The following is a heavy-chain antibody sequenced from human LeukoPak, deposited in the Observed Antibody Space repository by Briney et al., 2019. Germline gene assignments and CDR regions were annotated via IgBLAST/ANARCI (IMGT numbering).Heavy chain of an antibody. J-gene: IGHJ3*02. D-gene: IGHD3-3*02. Sequence: ASVKVSCKASGYTSTSPDINWVRQAPGRGLEWLGWMNPRDNTGYAQKFQGRVTLTRDKSINTAYMQLSSLRSEDTAVYYCARYTQHYGFDIWGQGTMVTVSA. CDR2: MNPRDNT. V-gene: IGHV1-8*01. CDR1: GYTSTSPD. CDR3: ARYTQHYGFDI.